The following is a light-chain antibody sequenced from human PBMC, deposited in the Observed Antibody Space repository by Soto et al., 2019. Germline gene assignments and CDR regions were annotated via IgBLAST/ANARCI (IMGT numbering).Light chain of an antibody. J-gene: IGLJ1*01. CDR3: SSFTSRFTFV. CDR2: EVT. V-gene: IGLV2-14*01. CDR1: RSDVGAYNY. Sequence: QSALTQPASVSGSPGQSIAISCTGTRSDVGAYNYVSWYQQHPGKAPKLMISEVTNRPSGVSDRFSGSKSGNTASLTISGLHAEDEAHYYCSSFTSRFTFVFGTGTKLTVL.